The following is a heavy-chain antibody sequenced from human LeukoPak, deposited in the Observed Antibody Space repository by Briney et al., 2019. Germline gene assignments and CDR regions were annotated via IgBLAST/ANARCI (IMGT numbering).Heavy chain of an antibody. CDR3: ARDGRGYSYGRPFDY. D-gene: IGHD5-18*01. CDR2: ISSSSSTI. CDR1: GFTFSGYS. Sequence: GGSLRLSCAASGFTFSGYSMNWVRQAPGKGLEWVSYISSSSSTIYYADSVKGRFTISRDNAKNSLYLQMNSLRAEDTAVYYCARDGRGYSYGRPFDYWGQGTLVTVSS. V-gene: IGHV3-48*01. J-gene: IGHJ4*02.